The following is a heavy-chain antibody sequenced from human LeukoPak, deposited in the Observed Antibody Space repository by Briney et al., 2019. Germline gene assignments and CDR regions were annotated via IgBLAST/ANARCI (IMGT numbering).Heavy chain of an antibody. J-gene: IGHJ5*02. CDR3: ARVRAYPYNSSPRHWFNP. Sequence: GGSLRLSCEGSHYTFSYYCMYWVRQAPGKELEWVAAISDDGTSEHYADSVKGRFTISRDNSKNSLYLQMNRLRTEDTAMYYCARVRAYPYNSSPRHWFNPGGQGTLVTVSS. D-gene: IGHD1-14*01. V-gene: IGHV3-30*04. CDR2: ISDDGTSE. CDR1: HYTFSYYC.